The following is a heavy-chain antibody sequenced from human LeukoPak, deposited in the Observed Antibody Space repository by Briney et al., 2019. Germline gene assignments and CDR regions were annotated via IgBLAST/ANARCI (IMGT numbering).Heavy chain of an antibody. CDR2: INSDGTMT. CDR3: ARGLAVAGNCMDV. V-gene: IGHV3-74*01. CDR1: AFNLSTYE. J-gene: IGHJ6*02. D-gene: IGHD6-19*01. Sequence: PGGSLRLSCAASAFNLSTYEMNWVRQAPGQGLEWVSRINSDGTMTNYADSVKGRFTISRDNAKNTLHLQMNSLRAEDTAVYYCARGLAVAGNCMDVWGQGTTVTVSS.